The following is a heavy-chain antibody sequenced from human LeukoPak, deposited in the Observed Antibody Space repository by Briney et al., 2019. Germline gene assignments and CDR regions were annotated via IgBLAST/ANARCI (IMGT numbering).Heavy chain of an antibody. J-gene: IGHJ4*02. Sequence: ASVKVSPKASVYTFTIYGICWGRHAPGQGLEWMGLISAYNGNTNYAQKLQGRVTMTTDTSTSTDYMELRRLSSDNTAVYYCARAGRWLGMIYWGQGTLVTVSS. D-gene: IGHD6-19*01. CDR1: VYTFTIYG. V-gene: IGHV1-18*01. CDR2: ISAYNGNT. CDR3: ARAGRWLGMIY.